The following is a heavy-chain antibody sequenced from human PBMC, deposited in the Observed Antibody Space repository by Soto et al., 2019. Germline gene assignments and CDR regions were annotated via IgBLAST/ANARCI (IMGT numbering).Heavy chain of an antibody. Sequence: EVQLMESGGGLVQPGGSLRLSCAASGFTFSNYAMTWVRQAPGKGLEWVSAISDSGDSTYYADSVKGRFIISRDKSKNTLFLQMNSLRVEDTAVYYCAKDRTRLAAGDCLDYWGQGTLVTVSS. CDR1: GFTFSNYA. CDR2: ISDSGDST. V-gene: IGHV3-23*01. J-gene: IGHJ4*02. CDR3: AKDRTRLAAGDCLDY. D-gene: IGHD6-13*01.